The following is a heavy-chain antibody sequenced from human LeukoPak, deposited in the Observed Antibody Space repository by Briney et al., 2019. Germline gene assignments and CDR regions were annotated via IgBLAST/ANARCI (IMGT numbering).Heavy chain of an antibody. Sequence: GGSLRLPCAASGFTFSSYGMHWVRQAPGKGLEWVAVISYDGSNKYYADSVKGRFTISRDNSKNTLYLQMNSLRAEDTAVYYCAKDPGSVVVAATGYWGQGTLVTVSS. CDR3: AKDPGSVVVAATGY. CDR2: ISYDGSNK. J-gene: IGHJ4*02. D-gene: IGHD2-15*01. V-gene: IGHV3-30*18. CDR1: GFTFSSYG.